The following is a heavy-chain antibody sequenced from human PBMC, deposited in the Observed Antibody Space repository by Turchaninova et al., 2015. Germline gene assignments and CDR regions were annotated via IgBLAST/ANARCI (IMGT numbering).Heavy chain of an antibody. CDR2: INHNGST. J-gene: IGHJ1*01. Sequence: QVQLQQWGAGLSKPSETLSLTCAFFGGSFSGYFWSWIRQPPGKGLEWIWTINHNGSTTHNPSLKRRVTISVDTSKNQFSLKLSSVTAADTAVYYCARGRPWVVVIYQGYFQHWGQGTLVTVSS. V-gene: IGHV4-34*01. CDR3: ARGRPWVVVIYQGYFQH. D-gene: IGHD3-22*01. CDR1: GGSFSGYF.